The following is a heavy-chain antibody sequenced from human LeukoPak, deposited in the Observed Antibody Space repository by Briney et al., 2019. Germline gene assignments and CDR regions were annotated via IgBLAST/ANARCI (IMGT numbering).Heavy chain of an antibody. CDR2: INKDGSNT. Sequence: GGSLRLSCAASGFTLGAFAMHWVRQAPGKGLERVSLINKDGSNTYYADSVKGRFTISRDNSKDSLYPQMNSLRTEDSALYYCATWAFYHNLDVWGQGITVIVSS. D-gene: IGHD1-14*01. CDR1: GFTLGAFA. J-gene: IGHJ6*02. CDR3: ATWAFYHNLDV. V-gene: IGHV3-43*02.